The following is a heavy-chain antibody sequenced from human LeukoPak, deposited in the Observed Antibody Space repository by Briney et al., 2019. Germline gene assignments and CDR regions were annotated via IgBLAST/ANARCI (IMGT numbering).Heavy chain of an antibody. J-gene: IGHJ6*03. D-gene: IGHD6-19*01. CDR3: ARVWSSGWYGDYYYMDV. CDR2: IIPILGIA. V-gene: IGHV1-69*02. Sequence: SLKVSCKASGGTLSSYTISWVRQAPGQGIELMGRIIPILGIANYAQKFQSRVTITADKCTSSAYMELSSLRSEDTAVYYCARVWSSGWYGDYYYMDVWGKGTTVTVSS. CDR1: GGTLSSYT.